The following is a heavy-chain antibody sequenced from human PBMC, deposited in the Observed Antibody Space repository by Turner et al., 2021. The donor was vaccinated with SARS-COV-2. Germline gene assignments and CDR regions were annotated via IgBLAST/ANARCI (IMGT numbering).Heavy chain of an antibody. Sequence: QVQLVQSGAEVKKPGAPGKVSCTASGYSFINHDINWVRQAPGQGLQCRGWMSPESGSTGTAQIFQGRMTMTRNTSTNTAYMSLSALKSGDTAVYFCARDVEMRKMENCFDSWGQGTLVTVS. CDR3: ARDVEMRKMENCFDS. V-gene: IGHV1-8*01. D-gene: IGHD2-15*01. J-gene: IGHJ5*01. CDR2: MSPESGST. CDR1: GYSFINHD.